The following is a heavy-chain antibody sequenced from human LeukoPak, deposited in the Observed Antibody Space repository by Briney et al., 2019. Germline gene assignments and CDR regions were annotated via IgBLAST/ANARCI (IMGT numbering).Heavy chain of an antibody. CDR1: GYTFTSYG. CDR2: ISAYNGNT. Sequence: ASVKVSCKASGYTFTSYGISWVRQAPGQGLEWMGWISAYNGNTNYAQKFQGRVTMTTDTSTSTAYMELRSLRSDDTAVYYCARNGATYYDFWSGYYTLDYWGQGTLVTVSS. V-gene: IGHV1-18*01. D-gene: IGHD3-3*01. CDR3: ARNGATYYDFWSGYYTLDY. J-gene: IGHJ4*02.